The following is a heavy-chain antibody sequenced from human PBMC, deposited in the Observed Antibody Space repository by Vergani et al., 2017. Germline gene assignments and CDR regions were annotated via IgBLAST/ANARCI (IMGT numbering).Heavy chain of an antibody. J-gene: IGHJ6*02. V-gene: IGHV3-15*01. Sequence: EVQLVESGGGLVKPGGSLRLSCAASGFTFSSAWMSWVRQAPGKGLEWVGRIKSKTDGGTTDYAAPVKGRFTISRDDSKNTLYLQMNSLKTEDTAVYYCTTDSGYDSGYYYYGMDVWGQGTTVTVSS. CDR3: TTDSGYDSGYYYYGMDV. CDR1: GFTFSSAW. D-gene: IGHD5-12*01. CDR2: IKSKTDGGTT.